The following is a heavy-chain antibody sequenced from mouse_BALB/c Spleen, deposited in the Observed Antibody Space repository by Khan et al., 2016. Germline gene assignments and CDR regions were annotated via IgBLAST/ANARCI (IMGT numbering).Heavy chain of an antibody. CDR1: GYTFTNYG. CDR3: VREGLRRTGYAMDY. D-gene: IGHD2-4*01. V-gene: IGHV9-3-1*01. Sequence: QIQLVQSGPELKKPGETVKISCKASGYTFTNYGMNWVKQAPGKGLKWMGWINTYTGEPTYADDFKGRFASSLETSASPAYLPINNLKNEDTATYFWVREGLRRTGYAMDYWGQGTSVTVSS. CDR2: INTYTGEP. J-gene: IGHJ4*01.